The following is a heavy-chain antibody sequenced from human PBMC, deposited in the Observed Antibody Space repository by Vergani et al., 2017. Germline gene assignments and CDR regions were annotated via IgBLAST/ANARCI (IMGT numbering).Heavy chain of an antibody. CDR2: IIPIFGTA. D-gene: IGHD6-13*01. CDR1: GGTFSSYA. J-gene: IGHJ4*02. V-gene: IGHV1-69*01. Sequence: QVQLVQSGAEVKKPGSSVKVSCKASGGTFSSYAISWVRQAPGQGLEWMGGIIPIFGTANYAQKFQGRVTITADESTNTAYMELSSLRSEDTAVYYGARPRSKGPGIAAAGNYDYWGQGTLVTVSS. CDR3: ARPRSKGPGIAAAGNYDY.